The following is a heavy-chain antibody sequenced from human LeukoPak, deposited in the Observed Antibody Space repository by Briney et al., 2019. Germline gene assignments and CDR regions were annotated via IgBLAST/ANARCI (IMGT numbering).Heavy chain of an antibody. CDR2: IRYDGSNK. D-gene: IGHD3-10*01. Sequence: PGGSLRLSCAASGFTFSSYGMHWVRQAPGKGLEWVAFIRYDGSNKYYADSVKGRFTISRDNSKNTLYLQMNSLRAEDTAVYYCAKDWVWFGELDAFDIWGQGTMVTVSS. V-gene: IGHV3-30*02. J-gene: IGHJ3*02. CDR3: AKDWVWFGELDAFDI. CDR1: GFTFSSYG.